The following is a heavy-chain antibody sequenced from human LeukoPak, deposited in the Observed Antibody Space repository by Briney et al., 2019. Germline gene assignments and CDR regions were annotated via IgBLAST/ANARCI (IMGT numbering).Heavy chain of an antibody. J-gene: IGHJ5*02. CDR3: ARDSRGGELAADP. Sequence: GGSLRHSCAASGFTFSSYCMNWVRQAPGRGLEWVSSISSSGSFIYYADSVKGRLTTSRDNAKNSLYLQMNSLRADDTGFYYCARDSRGGELAADPWGQGTLVTVSS. V-gene: IGHV3-21*04. CDR1: GFTFSSYC. CDR2: ISSSGSFI. D-gene: IGHD6-13*01.